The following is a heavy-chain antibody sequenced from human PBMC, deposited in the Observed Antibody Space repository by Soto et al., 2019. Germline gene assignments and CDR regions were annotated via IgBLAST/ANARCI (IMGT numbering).Heavy chain of an antibody. D-gene: IGHD5-18*01. CDR3: ARGRAPAMVPYDS. CDR1: GFTFGDYG. J-gene: IGHJ4*02. V-gene: IGHV3-20*04. Sequence: AGGSLRLSCAASGFTFGDYGMSWGRQAPGKGLEWASGINWNGGSTGYADSVKGRFTISRDNAKNSLYLQMNSLRAEDTALYYCARGRAPAMVPYDSWGQGTLVTVSS. CDR2: INWNGGST.